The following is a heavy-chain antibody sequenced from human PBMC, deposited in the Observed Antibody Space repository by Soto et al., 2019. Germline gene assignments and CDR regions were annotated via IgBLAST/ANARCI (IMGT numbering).Heavy chain of an antibody. V-gene: IGHV6-1*01. J-gene: IGHJ1*01. CDR3: ARESGSSGWYVSEYFQH. Sequence: SHTLSLTCAISGDSVSSNSAACNWIRQSPSRGLEWLGRTYYRSKWYNDYAVSVKSRITINPDTSKNQFSLLLNSVTPDDTACFYCARESGSSGWYVSEYFQHWGQGSMVSLSS. CDR1: GDSVSSNSAA. D-gene: IGHD6-19*01. CDR2: TYYRSKWYN.